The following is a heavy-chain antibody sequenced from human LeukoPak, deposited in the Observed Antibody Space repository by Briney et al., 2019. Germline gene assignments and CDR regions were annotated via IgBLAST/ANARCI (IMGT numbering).Heavy chain of an antibody. CDR1: GGTFSSYA. V-gene: IGHV1-69*04. CDR3: ARDPAPHCSSTSCYNFGRSSYYYYGMDV. J-gene: IGHJ6*02. CDR2: IIPILGIA. D-gene: IGHD2-2*02. Sequence: ASVKVSCKASGGTFSSYAISWVRRAPGQGLEWMGRIIPILGIANYAQKLQGRVTITADKSTSTAYMQLSSLRSEDTAVYYCARDPAPHCSSTSCYNFGRSSYYYYGMDVWGQGTTVTVSS.